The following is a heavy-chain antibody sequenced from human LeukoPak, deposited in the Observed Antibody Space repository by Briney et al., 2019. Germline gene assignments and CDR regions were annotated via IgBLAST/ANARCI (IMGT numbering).Heavy chain of an antibody. V-gene: IGHV4-4*07. CDR2: IYTSGST. D-gene: IGHD3-22*01. J-gene: IGHJ4*02. Sequence: PSETLSFTCTVSGGSISSYYWSWIRQPAGKGLEWIGRIYTSGSTNYNPSLKSRVTMSVDTSKNQFSLKLSSVTAADTAVYYCARAGDSSGYEYYFDYWGQGTLVTVSS. CDR3: ARAGDSSGYEYYFDY. CDR1: GGSISSYY.